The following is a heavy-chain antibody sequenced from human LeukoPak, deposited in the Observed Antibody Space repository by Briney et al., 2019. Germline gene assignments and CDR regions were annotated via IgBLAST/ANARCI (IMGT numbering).Heavy chain of an antibody. J-gene: IGHJ4*02. D-gene: IGHD5-12*01. V-gene: IGHV4-39*01. Sequence: SETLSLTCTVSGGSISSSNYYWGWIRQPPGKGLEWIGSIYYSGRTYYNPSLKSRVTISVDTSKNQFSLKLSSVTAADTAVYFCAGHTYSGYDYPFDYWGQGTLVTVSS. CDR3: AGHTYSGYDYPFDY. CDR1: GGSISSSNYY. CDR2: IYYSGRT.